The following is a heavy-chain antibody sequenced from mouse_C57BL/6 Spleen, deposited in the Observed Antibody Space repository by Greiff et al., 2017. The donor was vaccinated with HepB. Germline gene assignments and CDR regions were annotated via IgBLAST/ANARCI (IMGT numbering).Heavy chain of an antibody. J-gene: IGHJ2*01. CDR3: ATYDYDGYYFDY. V-gene: IGHV5-16*01. CDR1: GFTFSDYY. CDR2: INYDGSST. D-gene: IGHD2-4*01. Sequence: DVHLVESEGGLVQPGSSMKLSCTASGFTFSDYYMAWVRQVPEKGLEWVANINYDGSSTYYLDSLKSRFIISRDNAKNILYLQMSSLKSEDTATYYCATYDYDGYYFDYWGQGTTLTVSS.